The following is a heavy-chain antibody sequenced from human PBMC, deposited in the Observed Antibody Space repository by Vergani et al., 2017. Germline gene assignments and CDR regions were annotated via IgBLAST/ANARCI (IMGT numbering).Heavy chain of an antibody. J-gene: IGHJ4*02. D-gene: IGHD4-23*01. Sequence: QVQLQESGPGLVKPSETLSLTCTVSGGSVSSGSYYWSWIRQPPGKGLEWIGYIYYSGSTNYNPSLKSRVTISVDTSKNQFSLKLSSVTAADTAVYYCARIYGGNFFDYWGQGTLVTVSS. CDR1: GGSVSSGSYY. CDR2: IYYSGST. CDR3: ARIYGGNFFDY. V-gene: IGHV4-61*01.